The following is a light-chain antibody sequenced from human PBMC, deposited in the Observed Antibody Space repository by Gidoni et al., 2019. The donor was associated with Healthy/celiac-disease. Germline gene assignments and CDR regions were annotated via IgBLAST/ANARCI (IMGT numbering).Light chain of an antibody. V-gene: IGKV4-1*01. CDR1: QGVLYSSNNKNY. Sequence: DIVMTQSPDSLAVSLGERATINCKSSQGVLYSSNNKNYLAWYQQKPGQPPKLLIYWASTRGSGVPDRGSGSGSGTDFTLTISSLQAEDVAVYYCQQYYSTPQTFGQGTKVEIK. CDR2: WAS. CDR3: QQYYSTPQT. J-gene: IGKJ1*01.